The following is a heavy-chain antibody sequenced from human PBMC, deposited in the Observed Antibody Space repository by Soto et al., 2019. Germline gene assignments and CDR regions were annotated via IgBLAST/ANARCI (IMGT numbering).Heavy chain of an antibody. V-gene: IGHV4-31*03. CDR2: IYYSGST. CDR1: VGSISIGGYC. Sequence: SETLSVTCTVSVGSISIGGYCWSWIRQHPGKGLEWIGYIYYSGSTYYNPSLKSRVTISVDTSKNQFSLKLSSVTAADTAVYYCAREKAEDAFDIWGQGTMVTVSS. CDR3: AREKAEDAFDI. J-gene: IGHJ3*02.